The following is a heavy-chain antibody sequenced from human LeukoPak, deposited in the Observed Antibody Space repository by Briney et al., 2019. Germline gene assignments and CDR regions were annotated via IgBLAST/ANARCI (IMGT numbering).Heavy chain of an antibody. CDR3: TKATARPVPAARLGS. CDR1: GFIFDDFS. J-gene: IGHJ4*02. Sequence: GGSLRLSCAASGFIFDDFSMFWVRQAPGKGLEWVSSITWHGRSTAYADSVRGRFTISRDKAKNSLYLQMNSLRPEDTSFYYCTKATARPVPAARLGSWCQGTLPTVSS. D-gene: IGHD6-25*01. V-gene: IGHV3-9*01. CDR2: ITWHGRST.